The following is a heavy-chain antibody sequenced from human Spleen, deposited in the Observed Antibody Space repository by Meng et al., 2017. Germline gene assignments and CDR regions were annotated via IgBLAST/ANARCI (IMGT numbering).Heavy chain of an antibody. V-gene: IGHV7-4-1*02. CDR2: INTNTGKP. Sequence: QVQLVQSGSDLKKPGASVKFSCKASRYTFISYPMNWVRQAPGQGLEWMGWINTNTGKPTYAQGFTGRFVFSLDTSVSTAYLQISSLKADDTAVYYCARDWQYFQHWGQGTLVTVSS. J-gene: IGHJ1*01. CDR1: RYTFISYP. CDR3: ARDWQYFQH.